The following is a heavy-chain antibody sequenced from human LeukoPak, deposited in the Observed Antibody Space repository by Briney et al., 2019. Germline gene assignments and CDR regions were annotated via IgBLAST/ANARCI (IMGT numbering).Heavy chain of an antibody. CDR2: INSDGGST. J-gene: IGHJ4*02. CDR1: GVTFSSYG. D-gene: IGHD4-17*01. CDR3: ARVRVADYGDPLVDY. V-gene: IGHV3-74*01. Sequence: EATGSLRLSCAASGVTFSSYGMHLVRQAPGKGLVWVSRINSDGGSTSYADSVKGRFTVSRDNAKNPLYLQMNSMRAEDTAVYYCARVRVADYGDPLVDYWGQGTLVTVSS.